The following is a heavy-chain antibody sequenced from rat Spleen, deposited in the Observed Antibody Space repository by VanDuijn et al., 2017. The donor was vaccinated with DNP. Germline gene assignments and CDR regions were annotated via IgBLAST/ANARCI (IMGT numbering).Heavy chain of an antibody. CDR2: ISTGGGNT. CDR3: ARHRQLRPYWYFDF. D-gene: IGHD1-10*01. J-gene: IGHJ1*01. CDR1: GFTFSNYY. V-gene: IGHV5S11*01. Sequence: EVQLVESGGGLVQPGRSMKLSCAASGFTFSNYYMAWVRQAPTKGLEWVASISTGGGNTYYRYSVKGRFTISRDNAKSTLYLQMDSMRSEETATYYCARHRQLRPYWYFDFWGPGTMVTVSS.